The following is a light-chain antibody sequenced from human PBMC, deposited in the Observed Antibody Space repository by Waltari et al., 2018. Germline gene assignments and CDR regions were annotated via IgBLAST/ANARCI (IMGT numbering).Light chain of an antibody. Sequence: SYELKQTPSVSVSQGQTARITCTGDELPKTKVYWYQKKSSKNPVLNISEDSKRHSGTPEIFSGSSSGTMATLTISGAQVEDEADYYCYSTDSSADYVLFAGGTKLTVL. CDR3: YSTDSSADYVL. J-gene: IGLJ2*01. V-gene: IGLV3-10*01. CDR1: ELPKTK. CDR2: EDS.